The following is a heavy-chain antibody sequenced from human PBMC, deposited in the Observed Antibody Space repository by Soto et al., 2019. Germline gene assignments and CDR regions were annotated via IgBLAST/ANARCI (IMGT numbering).Heavy chain of an antibody. V-gene: IGHV3-23*01. J-gene: IGHJ4*02. CDR3: AKVPYYYDSSGYIV. Sequence: EVQLLESGGGLVQPGGSLRLSCTASGFTFSSYAMSWVRQAPGKGLEWVSAISGSGGSTYYADSVKGRFTISRDNSKNTLYLQMNSLRAEDTAVYYCAKVPYYYDSSGYIVWGQGTLVTVSS. CDR2: ISGSGGST. CDR1: GFTFSSYA. D-gene: IGHD3-22*01.